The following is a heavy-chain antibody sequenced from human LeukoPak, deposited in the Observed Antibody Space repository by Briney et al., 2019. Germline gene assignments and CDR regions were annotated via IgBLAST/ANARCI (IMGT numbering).Heavy chain of an antibody. Sequence: RRASVKVSCKASGGTFSSYAISWVRQAPGQGLEWMGRIIPIFGTANYAQKFQGRVTITTDESTSTAYMELSSLRSGDTAVYYSARELGDYGDYVDAFDIWGQGTMVAVSS. J-gene: IGHJ3*02. CDR1: GGTFSSYA. V-gene: IGHV1-69*05. D-gene: IGHD4-17*01. CDR2: IIPIFGTA. CDR3: ARELGDYGDYVDAFDI.